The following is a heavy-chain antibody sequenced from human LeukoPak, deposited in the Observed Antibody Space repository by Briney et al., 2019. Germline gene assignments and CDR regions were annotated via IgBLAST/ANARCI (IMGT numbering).Heavy chain of an antibody. CDR2: ISGSGVST. J-gene: IGHJ4*02. V-gene: IGHV3-23*01. Sequence: GSLRLSCAASGFTVSSNYMSWVRHAPGKGLEWVSAISGSGVSTYYADSVKGRFTVSRDNSKNTLYLQMSSLRAEDTGVYYCAKDERNWNYNLASQTYDWGQGTLVTVSS. CDR1: GFTVSSNY. CDR3: AKDERNWNYNLASQTYD. D-gene: IGHD1-7*01.